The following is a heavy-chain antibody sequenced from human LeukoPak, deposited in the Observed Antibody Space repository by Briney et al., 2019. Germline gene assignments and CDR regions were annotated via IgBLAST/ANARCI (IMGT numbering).Heavy chain of an antibody. CDR3: AKDSGSDAFDI. Sequence: GGSLRLSCAASGFTFSSYSMNWVRQAPGKGLEWVSSISSSSSYIYYADSVKGRFTISRDNAKNSLYLQMNSLRAEDTALYYCAKDSGSDAFDIWGQGTMATVSS. D-gene: IGHD3-22*01. J-gene: IGHJ3*02. CDR1: GFTFSSYS. V-gene: IGHV3-21*04. CDR2: ISSSSSYI.